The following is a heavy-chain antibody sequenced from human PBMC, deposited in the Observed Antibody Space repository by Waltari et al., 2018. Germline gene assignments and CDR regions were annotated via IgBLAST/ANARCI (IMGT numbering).Heavy chain of an antibody. CDR2: VRGDWKT. CDR3: ARDRGRGLYLDS. J-gene: IGHJ4*02. Sequence: QLQLQESGPELVKPSGTLSLTCAVSGDSMSNTDCGSWVRQPPGKGLEGMGQVRGDWKTNYNPSFAGRVTISLDTYNKQFSLKVTSATAAHTAVYYCARDRGRGLYLDSWGPGILVTVSP. CDR1: GDSMSNTDC. V-gene: IGHV4-4*02. D-gene: IGHD2-15*01.